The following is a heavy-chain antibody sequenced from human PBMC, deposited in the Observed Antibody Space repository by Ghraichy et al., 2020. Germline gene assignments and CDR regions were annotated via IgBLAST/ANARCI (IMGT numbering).Heavy chain of an antibody. CDR1: GGTFSSSA. Sequence: SVKVSCKAAGGTFSSSAISWERQAPGQGLEWMGGIIPIFGTANYAQKFQGRVTITADKSTSTAYMELSSLRSEDTAVYYCATPLNRPLPHWRHYYYYYMDVWGKGTTVTVS. D-gene: IGHD1-14*01. V-gene: IGHV1-69*06. CDR3: ATPLNRPLPHWRHYYYYYMDV. J-gene: IGHJ6*03. CDR2: IIPIFGTA.